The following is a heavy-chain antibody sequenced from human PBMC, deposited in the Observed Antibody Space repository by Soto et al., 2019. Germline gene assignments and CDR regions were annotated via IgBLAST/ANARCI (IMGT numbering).Heavy chain of an antibody. CDR3: ATDRTSPRATGPFDI. J-gene: IGHJ3*02. Sequence: ASVKVSCKVSGYTLTELSMHWVRQAPGKGLEWMGGFDPEDGETIYAQKFQGRVTMTEDTSTDTAYMELSSLRSEDTAVYYCATDRTSPRATGPFDIWGQGTMVTVSS. CDR1: GYTLTELS. CDR2: FDPEDGET. D-gene: IGHD5-12*01. V-gene: IGHV1-24*01.